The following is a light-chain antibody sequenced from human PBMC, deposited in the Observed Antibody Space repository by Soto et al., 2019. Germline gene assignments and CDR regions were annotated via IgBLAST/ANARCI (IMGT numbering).Light chain of an antibody. V-gene: IGLV2-23*01. J-gene: IGLJ1*01. CDR3: CSYAGSTTFV. CDR2: EAS. CDR1: SSDVGSYDL. Sequence: QSVLTQPASVPGSPGQSITISCTGTSSDVGSYDLVSWYQQHPGKAPKLMIYEASERPSGVSNRFSGSKSGNTASLTISGLQAEDEADYYCCSYAGSTTFVFGTGTKVTDL.